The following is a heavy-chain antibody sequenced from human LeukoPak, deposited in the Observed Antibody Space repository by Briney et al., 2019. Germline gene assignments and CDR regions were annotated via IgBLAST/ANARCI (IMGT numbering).Heavy chain of an antibody. CDR1: GFTFSSYW. CDR2: IKQDGSEK. V-gene: IGHV3-7*03. D-gene: IGHD3-10*01. CDR3: TKVLLWFGESEGMDV. Sequence: GGSLRLSCAASGFTFSSYWMSWVRQAPGKGLEWVANIKQDGSEKYYVDSVKGRFTISRDNAKNSLYLQMNSLKTEDTAVYYCTKVLLWFGESEGMDVWGQGTTVTVSS. J-gene: IGHJ6*02.